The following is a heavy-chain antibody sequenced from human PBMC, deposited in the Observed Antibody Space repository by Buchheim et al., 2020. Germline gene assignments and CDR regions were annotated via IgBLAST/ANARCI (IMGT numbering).Heavy chain of an antibody. J-gene: IGHJ4*02. CDR3: ANFGIGYSYGPPFDY. CDR1: GFTFSSYG. D-gene: IGHD5-18*01. CDR2: ISYDGSNK. V-gene: IGHV3-30*18. Sequence: QVQLVESGGGVVQPGRSLRLSCAASGFTFSSYGMHWVRQTPGKGLEWVAVISYDGSNKYYADSVKGRFTISRDNSKNTLYLQMNSLRAEDTAVYYGANFGIGYSYGPPFDYWGQGTL.